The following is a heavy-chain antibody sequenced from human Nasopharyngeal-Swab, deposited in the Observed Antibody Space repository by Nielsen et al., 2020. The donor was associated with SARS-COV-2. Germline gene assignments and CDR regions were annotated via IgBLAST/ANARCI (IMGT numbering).Heavy chain of an antibody. CDR3: ARDPTSTTSFMDV. Sequence: GGSLRLSCAASGFTFSNYGMHWVRQAPGKGLEWVAVIWFDGSNKYYADSVKGRFTISRDNSKNTLYLQMNSLRAEDTAVYYCARDPTSTTSFMDVWGQGTTVTVSS. CDR2: IWFDGSNK. D-gene: IGHD2/OR15-2a*01. V-gene: IGHV3-33*01. CDR1: GFTFSNYG. J-gene: IGHJ6*02.